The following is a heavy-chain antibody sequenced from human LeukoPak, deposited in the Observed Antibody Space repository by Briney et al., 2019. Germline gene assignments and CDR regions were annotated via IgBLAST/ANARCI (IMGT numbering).Heavy chain of an antibody. V-gene: IGHV4-31*03. CDR3: ARSASTVVRVATTPFDY. CDR1: GGSISSGGYY. J-gene: IGHJ4*02. Sequence: SETLSLTCTVSGGSISSGGYYWSWIRQHPGKGPEWIGYIYYSGSTYYNPSLKSRVTISVDTSKNQFSLKLSSVTAADTAVYYCARSASTVVRVATTPFDYWGQGTLVTVSS. CDR2: IYYSGST. D-gene: IGHD4-23*01.